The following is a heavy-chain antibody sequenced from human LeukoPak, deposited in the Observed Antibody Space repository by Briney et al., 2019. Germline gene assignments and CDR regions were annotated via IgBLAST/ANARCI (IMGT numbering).Heavy chain of an antibody. J-gene: IGHJ6*02. CDR1: GFTFRNYG. Sequence: GGSLRLSCAASGFTFRNYGMNWVRQAPGKGLVWVTIIWYDGSNKYYADSVKGRFIISRDNSKNTLYLQMNSLRAEDTAVYYCANYDSSGSLDYYYYGMDVWGQGTTVTVSS. CDR3: ANYDSSGSLDYYYYGMDV. CDR2: IWYDGSNK. D-gene: IGHD3-22*01. V-gene: IGHV3-33*06.